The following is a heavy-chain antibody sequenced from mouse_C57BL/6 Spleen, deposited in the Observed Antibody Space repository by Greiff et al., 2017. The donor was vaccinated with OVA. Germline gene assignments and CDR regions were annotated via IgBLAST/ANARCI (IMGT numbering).Heavy chain of an antibody. Sequence: QVQLKQSGPGLVQPSQSLSITCTVSGFSLTSYGVHWVRQSPGKGLEWLGVIWSGGSTDYKAAFISRLSISKDNSKSQVFFKRNTQQADDTAIYYCARDYDYDEYYFDYWGQGTTLTVSS. CDR1: GFSLTSYG. V-gene: IGHV2-2*01. D-gene: IGHD2-4*01. CDR3: ARDYDYDEYYFDY. CDR2: IWSGGST. J-gene: IGHJ2*01.